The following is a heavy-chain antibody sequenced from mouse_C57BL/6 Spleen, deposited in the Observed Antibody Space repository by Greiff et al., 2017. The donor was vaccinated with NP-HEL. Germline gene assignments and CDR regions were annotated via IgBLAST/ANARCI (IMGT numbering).Heavy chain of an antibody. V-gene: IGHV1-72*01. J-gene: IGHJ2*01. Sequence: QVHVKQPGAELVKPGASVKLSCKASGYTFTSYWMHWVKQRPGRGLEWIGRIDPNSGGTKYNEKFKSKATLTVDKPSSTAYMQLSSLTSEDSAVYYCARSGNWDRRYYFDYWGQGTTLTVSS. CDR1: GYTFTSYW. CDR2: IDPNSGGT. D-gene: IGHD4-1*01. CDR3: ARSGNWDRRYYFDY.